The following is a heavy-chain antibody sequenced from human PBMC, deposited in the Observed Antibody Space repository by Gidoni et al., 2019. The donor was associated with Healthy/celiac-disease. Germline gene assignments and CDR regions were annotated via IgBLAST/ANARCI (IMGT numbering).Heavy chain of an antibody. V-gene: IGHV3-23*01. CDR2: ISGSGGST. D-gene: IGHD3-16*01. J-gene: IGHJ4*02. CDR1: GFTFSSYD. CDR3: AKDRHDYIWGSYLFDY. Sequence: EVQLLESGGGLVQPGGSLRLPCAASGFTFSSYDMSWVRQAPGKGLEWVSAISGSGGSTYYADSGKGRFTISRDNSKNTLYRQMNSLRAEDTAVYYCAKDRHDYIWGSYLFDYWGQGTLVTVSS.